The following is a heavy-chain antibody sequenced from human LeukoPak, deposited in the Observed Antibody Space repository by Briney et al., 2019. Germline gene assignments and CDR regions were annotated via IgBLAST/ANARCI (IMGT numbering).Heavy chain of an antibody. V-gene: IGHV4-4*07. D-gene: IGHD2-15*01. CDR2: IYTSGST. J-gene: IGHJ4*02. CDR3: ARGFCSGGSCTFDY. Sequence: PSETLSLTCTVSGGSISSYYWSWIRQPAGKGLEWIGRIYTSGSTNYNPSLQSRVTISIDKSKNQFSLKLSSVTAADTAVYYCARGFCSGGSCTFDYWGQGTLVTVSS. CDR1: GGSISSYY.